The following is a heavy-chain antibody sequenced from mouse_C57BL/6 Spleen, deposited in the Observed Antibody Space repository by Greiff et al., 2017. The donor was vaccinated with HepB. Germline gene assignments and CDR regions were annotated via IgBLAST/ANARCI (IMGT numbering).Heavy chain of an antibody. CDR2: IDPSDSYT. V-gene: IGHV1-50*01. CDR1: GYTFTSYW. Sequence: VQLQQPGAELVKPGASVKLSCKASGYTFTSYWMQWVKQRPGQGLEWIGEIDPSDSYTNYNQKFKGKATLTVDTSSSTAYMQLSSLTSEDSAVYCCGRSPRYGAYWGKGTLVTVSA. D-gene: IGHD1-1*01. CDR3: GRSPRYGAY. J-gene: IGHJ3*01.